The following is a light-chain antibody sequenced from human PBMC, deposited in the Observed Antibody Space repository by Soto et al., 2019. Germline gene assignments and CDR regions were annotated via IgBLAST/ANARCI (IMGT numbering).Light chain of an antibody. J-gene: IGLJ3*02. CDR3: AAWDDSLNGLV. V-gene: IGLV1-44*01. CDR2: SNN. Sequence: QSVLTQPPSASGTPGQRVTISCSGSSSNIGVNTVNWYLQLPGTAPKLLIYSNNQRASGVPDRFSGSKSGTSASLAISGLQSEDEADYYCAAWDDSLNGLVFGGGTKVTVL. CDR1: SSNIGVNT.